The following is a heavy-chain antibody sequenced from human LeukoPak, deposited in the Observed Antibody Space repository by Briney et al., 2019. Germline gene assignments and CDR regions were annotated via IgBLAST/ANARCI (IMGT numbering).Heavy chain of an antibody. Sequence: SETLSLTCAVYGGSFSGYYWSWIRQPPGKGLEWIGEINHSGSTNYNPSLKSRVTISVDTSKNQFSLKLSSVTAADTAVYYCARGLAVAGDGPEGRSYYFDYWGQGTLVTVSS. CDR1: GGSFSGYY. V-gene: IGHV4-34*01. D-gene: IGHD6-19*01. J-gene: IGHJ4*02. CDR2: INHSGST. CDR3: ARGLAVAGDGPEGRSYYFDY.